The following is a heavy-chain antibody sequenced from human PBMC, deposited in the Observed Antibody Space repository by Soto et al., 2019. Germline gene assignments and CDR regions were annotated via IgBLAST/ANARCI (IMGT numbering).Heavy chain of an antibody. CDR2: ISGSGGST. CDR1: GFTFSSYA. J-gene: IGHJ4*02. CDR3: AKLLSDSGSYYGSDY. D-gene: IGHD1-26*01. Sequence: GGSLRLSCAASGFTFSSYAMSWVRQAPGKGLEWVSAISGSGGSTYYADSVKGRFTISRDNSKNTLYRQMNSLRAEDTAVYYCAKLLSDSGSYYGSDYWGQGTLVTVSS. V-gene: IGHV3-23*01.